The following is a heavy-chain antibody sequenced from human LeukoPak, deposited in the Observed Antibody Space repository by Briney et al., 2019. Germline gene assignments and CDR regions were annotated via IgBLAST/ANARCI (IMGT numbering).Heavy chain of an antibody. CDR2: IYYSGST. CDR3: ARGGYSYVDY. CDR1: GGSISSSSYY. Sequence: NPSETLSLTCTVSGGSISSSSYYWGWIRQPPGKGLEWIGSIYYSGSTYYNPSLKSRVTISVDTSKNQFSLKLSSVTAADTAVYYCARGGYSYVDYWGQGTLVTVSS. J-gene: IGHJ4*02. V-gene: IGHV4-39*01. D-gene: IGHD5-18*01.